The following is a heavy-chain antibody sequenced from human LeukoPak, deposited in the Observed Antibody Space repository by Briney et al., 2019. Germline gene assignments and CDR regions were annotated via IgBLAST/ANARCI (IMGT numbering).Heavy chain of an antibody. D-gene: IGHD3-10*01. V-gene: IGHV1-69*13. CDR3: AREAGGSGSCDY. Sequence: ASVKVSCKASGGTFSSYAISWVRQAPGHGLEWMGGIIPIFGTANYAQKFQGRVTITADESTSTAYMELSSLRSEDTAVYYCAREAGGSGSCDYWGQGTLVTVSS. CDR2: IIPIFGTA. J-gene: IGHJ4*02. CDR1: GGTFSSYA.